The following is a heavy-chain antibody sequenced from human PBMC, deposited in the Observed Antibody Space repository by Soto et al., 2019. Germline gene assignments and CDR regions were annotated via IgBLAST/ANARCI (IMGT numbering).Heavy chain of an antibody. V-gene: IGHV1-46*01. CDR1: GYTFTSYY. Sequence: ASVKVSCTASGYTFTSYYMHWVRQAPGQGLEWMGIINPSGGSTSYAQKFQGRVTMTRDTSTSTVYMELSSLRSEDTAVYYCARVRTRTGPWHYYYYYGMDVWGQGTTVTVSS. D-gene: IGHD1-1*01. CDR3: ARVRTRTGPWHYYYYYGMDV. J-gene: IGHJ6*02. CDR2: INPSGGST.